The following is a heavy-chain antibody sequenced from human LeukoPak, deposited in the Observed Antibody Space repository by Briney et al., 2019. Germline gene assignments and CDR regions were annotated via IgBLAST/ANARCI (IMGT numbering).Heavy chain of an antibody. J-gene: IGHJ4*02. V-gene: IGHV4-34*01. Sequence: SETLSLTCAVYGGSFSGYYWSWIRQPPGKGLEWIGEINHSGSTNYNPSLKSRVTISVDTSKNQFSLKLSSVTAADTAVYYCARGHISSSWYYYWGQGTLVTVSS. CDR1: GGSFSGYY. CDR2: INHSGST. CDR3: ARGHISSSWYYY. D-gene: IGHD6-13*01.